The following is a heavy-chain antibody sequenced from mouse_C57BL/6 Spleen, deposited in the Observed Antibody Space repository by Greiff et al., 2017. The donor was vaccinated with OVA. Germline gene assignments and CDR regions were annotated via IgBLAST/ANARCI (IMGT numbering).Heavy chain of an antibody. CDR3: ARSDGSSFYWYFDV. J-gene: IGHJ1*03. CDR1: GYAFSSSW. D-gene: IGHD1-1*01. CDR2: IYPGDGDT. Sequence: VQLQQSGPELVKPGASVKISCKASGYAFSSSWMNWVKQRPGKGLEWIGRIYPGDGDTNYNGKFKGKATLTADKSASTAYMQLSSLTSEDSAVYYCARSDGSSFYWYFDVWGKGTTVTVSS. V-gene: IGHV1-82*01.